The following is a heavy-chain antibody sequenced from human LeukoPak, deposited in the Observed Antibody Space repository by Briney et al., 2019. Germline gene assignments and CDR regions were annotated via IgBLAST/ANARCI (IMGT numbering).Heavy chain of an antibody. CDR1: GGSISDFY. CDR2: IYISGNT. CDR3: ARTAGDY. D-gene: IGHD1-1*01. J-gene: IGHJ4*02. V-gene: IGHV4-4*07. Sequence: PSDTLSLTCTVSGGSISDFYWSWIRQPAGKGLEWIGRIYISGNTNYNPSLKSRVTMSLDTSKNHFPLRLRSVTAADTAVYYCARTAGDYWGQGTLVTVSS.